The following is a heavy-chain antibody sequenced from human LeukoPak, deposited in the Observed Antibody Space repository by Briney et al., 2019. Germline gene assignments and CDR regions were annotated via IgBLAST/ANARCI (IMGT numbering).Heavy chain of an antibody. CDR3: ARDQYRSGWYREFYY. D-gene: IGHD6-19*01. J-gene: IGHJ4*02. CDR2: IKQDGSEK. V-gene: IGHV3-7*05. CDR1: GFTFSSYW. Sequence: PGGSLRLSCAASGFTFSSYWMTWVRQAPGKGLEWVANIKQDGSEKKHVDSVKGRFTISRDNAKNSLYLQMNSLRAEDTAIYYCARDQYRSGWYREFYYWGQGTLVTVSS.